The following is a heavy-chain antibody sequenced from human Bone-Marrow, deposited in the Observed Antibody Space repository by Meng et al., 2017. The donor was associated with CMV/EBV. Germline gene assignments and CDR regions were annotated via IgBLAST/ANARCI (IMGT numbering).Heavy chain of an antibody. CDR1: EFTLSTYA. CDR2: ISYDGSSQ. Sequence: GESLKISCGASEFTLSTYAMHWVRQAPGKELEWVAVISYDGSSQHYADSVKGRFTISRDNSKNTLYLQMNSLRAEDTAVYYCARGKGRQYWGQGTLVTVSS. J-gene: IGHJ4*02. CDR3: ARGKGRQY. V-gene: IGHV3-30-3*01. D-gene: IGHD3-10*01.